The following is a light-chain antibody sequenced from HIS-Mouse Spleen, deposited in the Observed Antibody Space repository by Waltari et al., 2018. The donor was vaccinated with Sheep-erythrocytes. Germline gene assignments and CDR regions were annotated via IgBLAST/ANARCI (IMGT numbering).Light chain of an antibody. CDR2: QDS. V-gene: IGLV3-1*01. Sequence: SYELTQPPSLSVSPGQTASITCSGDNLGDKYACWYQQKPGQSPVLVIYQDSKRPSGIPERFSGSNSGNTATLTISGTQAMDEADYYCQAWDSSTAWVFGGGTKLTVL. CDR1: NLGDKY. J-gene: IGLJ3*02. CDR3: QAWDSSTAWV.